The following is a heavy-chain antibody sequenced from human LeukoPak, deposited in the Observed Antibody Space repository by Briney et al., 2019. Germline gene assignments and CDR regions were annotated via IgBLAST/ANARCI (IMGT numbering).Heavy chain of an antibody. CDR3: ARNRIAVAGAFDY. V-gene: IGHV3-21*01. CDR2: ISSSSSYI. D-gene: IGHD6-19*01. Sequence: GGSLRLSCAASGFTFSSYSMNWVRQAPGKGLEWVSSISSSSSYIYYAASVKGRFTISRDNAKNSLYLQMNSLRAEDTAVYYCARNRIAVAGAFDYWGQGTLVTVSS. CDR1: GFTFSSYS. J-gene: IGHJ4*02.